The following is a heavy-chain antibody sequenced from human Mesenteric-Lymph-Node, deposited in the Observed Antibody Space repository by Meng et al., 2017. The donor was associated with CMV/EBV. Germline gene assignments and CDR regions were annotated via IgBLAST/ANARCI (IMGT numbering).Heavy chain of an antibody. V-gene: IGHV3-21*06. D-gene: IGHD2-2*01. J-gene: IGHJ6*02. Sequence: GGSLRLSCVGSGVIFTRYSMNWVRQAPGKGLEWVSSISSSTTYKLFADSVKGRFSISRDDAKNVVYLQMDSLRVEDTAVYYCVRDIPGDGMDVWGQGTTVTVSS. CDR2: ISSSTTYK. CDR1: GVIFTRYS. CDR3: VRDIPGDGMDV.